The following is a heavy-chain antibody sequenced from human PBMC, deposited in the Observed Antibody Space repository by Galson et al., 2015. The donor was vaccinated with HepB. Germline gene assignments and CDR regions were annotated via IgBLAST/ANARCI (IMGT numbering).Heavy chain of an antibody. V-gene: IGHV3-49*04. CDR2: IRSEAYGGTT. CDR1: GFTFGDFG. Sequence: SLRLSCAASGFTFGDFGMSWVRQAPGKGLEWISFIRSEAYGGTTHYAASVKGRFTISRDDSKRIVHLQMNSLKTEDTAMYYCTRESGNSYGYRTVFLPDYWGQGILVTVSS. D-gene: IGHD5-18*01. CDR3: TRESGNSYGYRTVFLPDY. J-gene: IGHJ4*02.